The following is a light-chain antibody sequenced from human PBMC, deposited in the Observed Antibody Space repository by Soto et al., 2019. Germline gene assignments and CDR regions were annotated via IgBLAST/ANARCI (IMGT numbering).Light chain of an antibody. CDR2: EGS. CDR1: SSDVGSYNL. CDR3: CSYAGSSTSVV. J-gene: IGLJ2*01. Sequence: QSVLTQPASVSGSPGQSITISCTGTSSDVGSYNLVSWYQQHPGKAPKLMIYEGSKRPSGVSNRFSGSKSGNTASLTISGLQAEDAADYYCCSYAGSSTSVVFGGGTKRTVL. V-gene: IGLV2-23*01.